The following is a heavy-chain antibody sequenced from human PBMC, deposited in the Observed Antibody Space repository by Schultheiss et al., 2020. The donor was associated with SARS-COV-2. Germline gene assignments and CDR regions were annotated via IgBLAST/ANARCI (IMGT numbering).Heavy chain of an antibody. CDR2: IYTSGST. D-gene: IGHD2-2*01. CDR1: GGSFSGYY. Sequence: SETLSLTCAVYGGSFSGYYWSWIRQPAGKGLEWIGRIYTSGSTNYNPSLKSRVTMSVDTSKNQFSLKLSSVTAADTAVYYCARDGGGVRYCSSTSCYGDYYYGMDVWGQGTTVTVSS. V-gene: IGHV4-4*07. J-gene: IGHJ6*02. CDR3: ARDGGGVRYCSSTSCYGDYYYGMDV.